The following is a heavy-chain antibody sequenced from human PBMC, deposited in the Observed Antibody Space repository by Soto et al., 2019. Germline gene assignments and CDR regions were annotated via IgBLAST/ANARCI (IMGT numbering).Heavy chain of an antibody. CDR3: TTLKEDWSGSDRCRH. D-gene: IGHD3-3*01. Sequence: GGSLRLSCAASGFTFSNAWMSWVRQAPGKGLEWVGRIKSKTDGGTTDYAAPVKGRFTISRDGSKNTLYLQMNSLKTEDTAVYYCTTLKEDWSGSDRCRHWGQGTLVTVSS. V-gene: IGHV3-15*01. CDR2: IKSKTDGGTT. CDR1: GFTFSNAW. J-gene: IGHJ4*02.